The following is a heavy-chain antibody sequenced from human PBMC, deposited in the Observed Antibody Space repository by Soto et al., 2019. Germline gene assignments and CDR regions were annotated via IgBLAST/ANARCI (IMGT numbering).Heavy chain of an antibody. Sequence: GSLRLSCSASGFTFSNYGMHWVRQAPGKGLEYVSAISRNGDNTYYADSVKGRFTISRDNPQNTLYLQMSSLTSEDSAVYYCVKGIDSSGWYDFWGQGTLVTVSS. CDR2: ISRNGDNT. CDR3: VKGIDSSGWYDF. J-gene: IGHJ5*01. CDR1: GFTFSNYG. V-gene: IGHV3-64D*08. D-gene: IGHD6-19*01.